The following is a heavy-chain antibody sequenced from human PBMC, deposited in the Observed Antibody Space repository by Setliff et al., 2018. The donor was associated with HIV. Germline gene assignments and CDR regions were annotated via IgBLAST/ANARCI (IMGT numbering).Heavy chain of an antibody. V-gene: IGHV1-69*10. D-gene: IGHD3-10*01. CDR2: IIPILGIA. CDR1: GYTLTELS. Sequence: SVKVSCKVSGYTLTELSRHWVRQAPGKGLEWMGGIIPILGIANYAQKFQGRGTLTRDTSASTVYLDLSSLRSEDTAIYYCARGYYNSGNYFEYWGQGTLVTVSS. CDR3: ARGYYNSGNYFEY. J-gene: IGHJ4*02.